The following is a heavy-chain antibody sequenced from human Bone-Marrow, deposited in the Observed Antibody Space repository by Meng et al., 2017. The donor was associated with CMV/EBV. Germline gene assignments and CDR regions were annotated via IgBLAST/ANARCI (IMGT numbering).Heavy chain of an antibody. J-gene: IGHJ6*02. Sequence: SVKVSCKASGGTFSSYASSWVRQAPGQGLEWMGGIIPIFGTANYAQKFQGRVTITTDESTSTAYMELSSLRSEDTAVYYCARDDWNYVDGMDVWGQGTTVTVSS. D-gene: IGHD1-7*01. CDR1: GGTFSSYA. V-gene: IGHV1-69*05. CDR3: ARDDWNYVDGMDV. CDR2: IIPIFGTA.